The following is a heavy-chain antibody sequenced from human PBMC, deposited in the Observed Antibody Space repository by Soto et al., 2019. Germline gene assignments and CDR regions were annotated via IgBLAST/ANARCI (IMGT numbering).Heavy chain of an antibody. CDR2: IIPIFGTA. D-gene: IGHD1-26*01. CDR3: ARENSGTIHGHWFDP. CDR1: GGTFSSYA. Sequence: GASVKVSCKASGGTFSSYAISWVRQAPGQGLEWMGGIIPIFGTANYAQKFQGRVTITADESTSTAYMELSSLRSEDTAVYYCARENSGTIHGHWFDPWGQGTLVTVSS. J-gene: IGHJ5*02. V-gene: IGHV1-69*13.